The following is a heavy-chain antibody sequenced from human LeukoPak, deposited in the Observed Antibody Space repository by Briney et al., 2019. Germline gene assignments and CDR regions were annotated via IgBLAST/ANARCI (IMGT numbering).Heavy chain of an antibody. CDR2: ISPADSVT. J-gene: IGHJ4*02. CDR3: ARRSSVAAYYFDY. V-gene: IGHV5-51*01. Sequence: GESLKISCQGSGYSFTTYWIGWVRQMPGEGLEWMGIISPADSVTRYGPSFQGQVTISADKSNSTAYLQWSSLEASDTAMYYCARRSSVAAYYFDYWGQGTLVTVSS. CDR1: GYSFTTYW. D-gene: IGHD6-19*01.